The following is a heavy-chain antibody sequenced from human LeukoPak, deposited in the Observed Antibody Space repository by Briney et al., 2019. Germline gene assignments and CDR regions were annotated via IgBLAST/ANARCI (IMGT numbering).Heavy chain of an antibody. V-gene: IGHV3-23*01. D-gene: IGHD1-26*01. J-gene: IGHJ6*03. CDR2: ISGSGGST. Sequence: GGSLRLSCAASGFTFSSYAMSWVRQAPGKGLEWVSAISGSGGSTYYADSVKGRFTISRDNSKNTLYLQMNSLRAEDTAVYYCAKNEGWELHQYNLDVWGTGTAVTVSS. CDR1: GFTFSSYA. CDR3: AKNEGWELHQYNLDV.